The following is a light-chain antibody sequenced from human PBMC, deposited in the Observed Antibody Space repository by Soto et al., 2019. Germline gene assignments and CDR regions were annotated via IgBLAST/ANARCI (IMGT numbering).Light chain of an antibody. CDR2: QDT. V-gene: IGLV3-1*01. Sequence: SYELTQPPSVSVSPGQTASITCSGDKLGTKYACWYQQKPGQSPVLVIYQDTKRPSGIPERFAGSNSGNTATLTISGTQAXXXXXXXXXXXXRXTVVFGGGTKL. J-gene: IGLJ2*01. CDR1: KLGTKY. CDR3: XXXXRXTVV.